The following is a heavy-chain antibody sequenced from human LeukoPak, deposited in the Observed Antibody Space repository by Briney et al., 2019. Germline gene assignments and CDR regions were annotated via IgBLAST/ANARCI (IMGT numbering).Heavy chain of an antibody. Sequence: GGSLRLSCAASGFTFSSYSINWVRQAPGKGLEWISYISSSGTTVFYADSVKGRFTISRDNAKNSLYLQMGSLRAEDTAVYYCARAPSSYYDGDGYRFDYWGQGTLVTVSS. D-gene: IGHD3-22*01. CDR1: GFTFSSYS. V-gene: IGHV3-48*04. CDR2: ISSSGTTV. CDR3: ARAPSSYYDGDGYRFDY. J-gene: IGHJ4*02.